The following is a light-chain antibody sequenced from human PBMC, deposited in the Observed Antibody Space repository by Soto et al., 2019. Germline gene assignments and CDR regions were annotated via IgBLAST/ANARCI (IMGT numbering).Light chain of an antibody. CDR2: EGS. CDR3: CSYAGSSTVL. V-gene: IGLV2-23*01. Sequence: QSVLTQPASVSGSPGQSITISCTGTSSDVGSYNFVSWYQQHPGKAPKLTIYEGSKRPSGVSNRFSGSKSGNTAFLTISGLQAEDEADYYCCSYAGSSTVLFGGGTKVTVL. J-gene: IGLJ2*01. CDR1: SSDVGSYNF.